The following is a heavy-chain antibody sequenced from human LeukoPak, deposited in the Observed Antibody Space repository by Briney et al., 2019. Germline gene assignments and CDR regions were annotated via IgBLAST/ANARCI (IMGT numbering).Heavy chain of an antibody. D-gene: IGHD3-22*01. Sequence: GGSLRLSCAGSGFTFSNYAMTWVRQAPGKGLEWVANIKEDGSKKNYVDSVKGRFTISRDNAKNSLYLQMNSLRAEDTAVYHCATPLDYYDSSGYHQGGDWGQGTLVTVSS. CDR2: IKEDGSKK. CDR1: GFTFSNYA. J-gene: IGHJ4*02. V-gene: IGHV3-7*03. CDR3: ATPLDYYDSSGYHQGGD.